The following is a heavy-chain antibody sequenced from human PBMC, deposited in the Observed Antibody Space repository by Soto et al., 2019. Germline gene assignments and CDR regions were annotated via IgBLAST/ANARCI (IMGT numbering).Heavy chain of an antibody. CDR3: ARDLAWAFDS. CDR2: IGGSGGSI. J-gene: IGHJ4*02. CDR1: GFTFSTFS. D-gene: IGHD1-26*01. V-gene: IGHV3-48*02. Sequence: GGSLRLSCAASGFTFSTFSMNWVRQAPGKGLEWLSYIGGSGGSISYADSVKGRFTISRDNGTNTLYLQMSSLRDEDTAVYYCARDLAWAFDSWGQGALVTVSS.